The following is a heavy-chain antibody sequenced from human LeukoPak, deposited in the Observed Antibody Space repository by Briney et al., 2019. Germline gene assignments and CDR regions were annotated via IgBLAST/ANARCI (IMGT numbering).Heavy chain of an antibody. CDR3: ATDISLWFGESNFNY. Sequence: GGSLRLSCAASGFTFNRYWMSWVRQAPGKGLEWVANIKQDGSETYYVDSVKGRFTISRDNAKNSLYLQVNSLRAEDTAVCYCATDISLWFGESNFNYWGQGTLVTVSS. J-gene: IGHJ4*02. CDR2: IKQDGSET. D-gene: IGHD3-10*01. CDR1: GFTFNRYW. V-gene: IGHV3-7*01.